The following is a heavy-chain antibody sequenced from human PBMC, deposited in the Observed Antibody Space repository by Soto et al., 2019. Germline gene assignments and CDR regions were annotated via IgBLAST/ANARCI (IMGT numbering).Heavy chain of an antibody. CDR3: AREDYDILTGYGYGMDV. D-gene: IGHD3-9*01. V-gene: IGHV1-46*01. J-gene: IGHJ6*02. Sequence: ASVKVSCKASGYTFTSYYMHWVRQAPGQGLEWMGIINPSGGSTSYAQKFQGRVTMTRDTSTSTVYMELSSLRSEDTAVYYCAREDYDILTGYGYGMDVWGQGTTVTVSS. CDR2: INPSGGST. CDR1: GYTFTSYY.